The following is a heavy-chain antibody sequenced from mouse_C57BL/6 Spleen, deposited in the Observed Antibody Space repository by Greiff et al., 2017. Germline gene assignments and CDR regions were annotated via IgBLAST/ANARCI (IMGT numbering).Heavy chain of an antibody. V-gene: IGHV1-80*01. CDR2: IYPGDGDT. CDR3: ARSGDYDDHYYARDY. D-gene: IGHD2-4*01. Sequence: QVQLKQSGAELVKPGASVKISCKASGYAFSSYWLNWVKQRPGKGLEWIGQIYPGDGDTNYNGKFTGKATLTADTSSSTAYMQLSSLTSEDSAVYFGARSGDYDDHYYARDYWGQGTSDTVSS. CDR1: GYAFSSYW. J-gene: IGHJ4*01.